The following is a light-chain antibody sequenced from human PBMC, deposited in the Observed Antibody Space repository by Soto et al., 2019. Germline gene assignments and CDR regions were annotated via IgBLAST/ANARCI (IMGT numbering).Light chain of an antibody. CDR2: EVS. CDR1: SSDVGGYNY. CDR3: SSYTSTSTTFV. Sequence: QSALTQPASVSGSPGQSITISCTGTSSDVGGYNYVSWYQQYPGKAPKLIISEVSNRPSGVSNRFSGSKSGNTASLTISGLQAEDEADYYCSSYTSTSTTFVFGNGTKVT. V-gene: IGLV2-14*01. J-gene: IGLJ1*01.